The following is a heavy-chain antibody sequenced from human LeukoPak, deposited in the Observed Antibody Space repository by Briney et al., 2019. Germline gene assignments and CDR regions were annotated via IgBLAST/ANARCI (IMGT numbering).Heavy chain of an antibody. CDR3: ARGGYDSGSYYKGPLYYFDY. J-gene: IGHJ4*02. CDR2: IYSGGAT. V-gene: IGHV3-53*01. CDR1: GFTFSSYA. D-gene: IGHD3-10*01. Sequence: GGSLRLSCAASGFTFSSYAMSWVRQAPGKGLEWVSVIYSGGATYYTDSVKGRFTISRDNSKNTLYLQMNSLRAEDTAVYYCARGGYDSGSYYKGPLYYFDYWGQGTLVTVSS.